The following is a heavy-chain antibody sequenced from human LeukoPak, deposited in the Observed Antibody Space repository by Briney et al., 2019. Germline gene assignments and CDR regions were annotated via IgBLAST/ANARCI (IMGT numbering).Heavy chain of an antibody. D-gene: IGHD4-17*01. Sequence: PSETLSLTCTVSGGSISSYYWSWIRQPPGKGLEWIGYIYYSGSTNYNPSLKSRVTISVDTSKNQFSLKLSSVTAADTAVYYCASPHDYGADAFDIWGQGTMVTVSS. V-gene: IGHV4-59*12. CDR2: IYYSGST. J-gene: IGHJ3*02. CDR3: ASPHDYGADAFDI. CDR1: GGSISSYY.